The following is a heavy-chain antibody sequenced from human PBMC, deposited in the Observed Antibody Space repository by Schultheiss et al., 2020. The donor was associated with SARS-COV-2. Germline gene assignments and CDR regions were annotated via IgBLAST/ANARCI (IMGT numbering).Heavy chain of an antibody. CDR1: GFTFSSYA. CDR3: AKVGRITMVRGVKYYYYYMDV. J-gene: IGHJ6*03. D-gene: IGHD3-10*01. V-gene: IGHV3-23*01. CDR2: ISGSGGST. Sequence: GGSLRLSCAASGFTFSSYAMSWVRQAPGKGLEWVSAISGSGGSTYYADSVKGRFTISRDNSKNTLYLQMNSLRAEDTAVYYCAKVGRITMVRGVKYYYYYMDVLGKGTTVTVSS.